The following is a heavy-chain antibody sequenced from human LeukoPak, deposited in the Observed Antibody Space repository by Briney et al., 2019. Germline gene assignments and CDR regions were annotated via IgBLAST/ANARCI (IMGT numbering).Heavy chain of an antibody. V-gene: IGHV3-21*01. CDR3: ATSYYDFWSADY. D-gene: IGHD3-3*01. CDR1: GFTFSTYA. J-gene: IGHJ4*02. CDR2: ISSTSNYI. Sequence: GGSLRLSCAASGFTFSTYAISWVRQAPGKGLEWVSCISSTSNYIFYADSVKGRFTISRDNSKNTLYLQMNSLRAEDTAVYYCATSYYDFWSADYWGQGTLVTVSS.